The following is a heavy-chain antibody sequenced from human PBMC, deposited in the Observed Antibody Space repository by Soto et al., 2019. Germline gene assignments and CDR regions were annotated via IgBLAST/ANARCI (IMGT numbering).Heavy chain of an antibody. CDR1: GGSFSGYY. Sequence: CAVYGGSFSGYYWSWIRQPPGKGLEWIGEINHSGSTNYNPSLKSRVTISVDTSKNQFSLKLSSVTAADTAVYYCASGWGQGYDFWSGYPYGMDAWGQGTTVTVSS. CDR3: ASGWGQGYDFWSGYPYGMDA. D-gene: IGHD3-3*01. J-gene: IGHJ6*02. CDR2: INHSGST. V-gene: IGHV4-34*01.